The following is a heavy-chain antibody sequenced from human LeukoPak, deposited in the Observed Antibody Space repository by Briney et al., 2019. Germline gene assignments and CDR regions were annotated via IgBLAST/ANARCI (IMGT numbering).Heavy chain of an antibody. J-gene: IGHJ6*02. V-gene: IGHV1-8*01. D-gene: IGHD3-22*01. CDR1: GYTFTSYD. CDR3: ARGSSGYSFYYYGMDV. CDR2: MNPNSSNT. Sequence: GASVKVSCKASGYTFTSYDINWVRQATGKRLEWMGWMNPNSSNTGYAQKFQGRVTMTRNHSISTAYMELSSLRSEDTAVYYCARGSSGYSFYYYGMDVWGQGTTVTVSS.